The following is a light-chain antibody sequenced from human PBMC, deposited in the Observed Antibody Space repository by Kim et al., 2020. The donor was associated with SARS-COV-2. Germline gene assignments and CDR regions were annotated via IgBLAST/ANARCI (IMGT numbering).Light chain of an antibody. J-gene: IGLJ2*01. CDR3: NSRDSSGNHVV. CDR1: SLRSYY. V-gene: IGLV3-19*01. CDR2: GKN. Sequence: SSELTQDPAVSVALGQTVRITCQGDSLRSYYASWYQQKPGQAPVLVIYGKNNRPSGIPDRFSGSSSGNTASLTITGAQAEDEADYYCNSRDSSGNHVVFGRRSHLTVL.